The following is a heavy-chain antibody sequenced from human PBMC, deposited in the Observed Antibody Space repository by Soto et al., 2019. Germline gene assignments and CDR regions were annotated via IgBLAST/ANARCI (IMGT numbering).Heavy chain of an antibody. CDR1: GGTFSSYA. Sequence: ASVKVSCKASGGTFSSYAISWVRQAPGQGLEWMGGIIPIFGTANYAQKFQGRVTITADESTSTAYMELSSLRSEDTAVYYCARGERWELPFFDYWGQGTLVTVSS. CDR3: ARGERWELPFFDY. D-gene: IGHD1-26*01. CDR2: IIPIFGTA. J-gene: IGHJ4*02. V-gene: IGHV1-69*13.